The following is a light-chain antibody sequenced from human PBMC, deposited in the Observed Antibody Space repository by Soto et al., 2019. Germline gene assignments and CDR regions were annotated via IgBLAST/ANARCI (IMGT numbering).Light chain of an antibody. CDR1: QSVRNNY. CDR3: QQYGSSPDT. Sequence: EIVLTQSPGTLSLSPGERATLSCRASQSVRNNYLAWDQQKPGQAPRLLIYDASSRATGIPDRFSGSGSGTDFTLTISRLEPEEFAVYYCQQYGSSPDTFGGGTKVEIK. J-gene: IGKJ4*01. CDR2: DAS. V-gene: IGKV3-20*01.